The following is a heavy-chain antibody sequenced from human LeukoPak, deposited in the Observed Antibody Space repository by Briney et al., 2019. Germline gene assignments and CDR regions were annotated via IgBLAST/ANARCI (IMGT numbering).Heavy chain of an antibody. J-gene: IGHJ4*02. CDR3: VRDRGISFYFDY. D-gene: IGHD3-16*02. CDR2: IDSSSSTI. V-gene: IGHV3-48*01. CDR1: GFIFSNYA. Sequence: GGSLRLSCATSGFIFSNYAVNWVRQAPGHGLEWVSYIDSSSSTIYYADSVKGRFTVSRDNAKNSLDLQMNSLRSEDTAVYYCVRDRGISFYFDYWGQGTLVTVSS.